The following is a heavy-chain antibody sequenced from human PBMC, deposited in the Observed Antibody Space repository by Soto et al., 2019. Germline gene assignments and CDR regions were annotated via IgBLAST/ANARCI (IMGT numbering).Heavy chain of an antibody. J-gene: IGHJ6*01. D-gene: IGHD1-26*01. CDR2: IKYSGTT. CDR1: GCSIGSSRCH. Sequence: SETLSLTCTVSGCSIGSSRCHWGWILQPPGKGLEWIASIKYSGTTFYNPSLKSRVTLSVDTSKNQFALKLSSVTAAETAVYYCARHGITASYYDARARRGPVTRVIVS. V-gene: IGHV4-39*01. CDR3: ARHGITASYYDARAR.